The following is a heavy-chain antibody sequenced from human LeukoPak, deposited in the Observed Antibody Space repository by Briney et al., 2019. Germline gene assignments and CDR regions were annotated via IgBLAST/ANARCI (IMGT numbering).Heavy chain of an antibody. CDR2: ISSSSAYI. Sequence: PGGSLRLSCAASGFTFSSYSMNWVRQAPGKGLEWVSSISSSSAYIYYADSVKGRFTISRDNAKNSLYLQMNSLRAEDTAVYYCARVWEPVGIAAVGRVVTTNYYYYYMDVWGKGTTVTVSS. V-gene: IGHV3-21*01. J-gene: IGHJ6*03. CDR1: GFTFSSYS. D-gene: IGHD6-13*01. CDR3: ARVWEPVGIAAVGRVVTTNYYYYYMDV.